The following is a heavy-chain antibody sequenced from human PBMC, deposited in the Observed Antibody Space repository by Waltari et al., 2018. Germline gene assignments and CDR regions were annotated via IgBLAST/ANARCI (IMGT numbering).Heavy chain of an antibody. CDR2: IQRNTDGGTT. CDR3: TTDTPYLNYMDV. Sequence: QLVESGGGLVKPGGALRLSCSASGFTFANAWMGWVRQSPGKGLEWVGRIQRNTDGGTTDYAAPVKGRFTISRDDSKTTVFLQMNSLKSEDTAVYYCTTDTPYLNYMDVWGRGTTVTVSS. J-gene: IGHJ6*03. D-gene: IGHD2-15*01. V-gene: IGHV3-15*01. CDR1: GFTFANAW.